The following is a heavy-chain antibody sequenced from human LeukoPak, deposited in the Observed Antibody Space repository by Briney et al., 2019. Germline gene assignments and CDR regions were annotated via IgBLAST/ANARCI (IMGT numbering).Heavy chain of an antibody. CDR3: ARDVSRGLSASDY. D-gene: IGHD3/OR15-3a*01. CDR2: ISYDGSNK. V-gene: IGHV3-30*04. J-gene: IGHJ4*02. CDR1: GFAFSSYA. Sequence: GRSLRLSCAASGFAFSSYAMHWVRQAPGKGLEWVAVISYDGSNKYYADSVKGRFTISRDNSKNTLYLQMNSLGGEDTAVYYCARDVSRGLSASDYWGQGTLVTVSS.